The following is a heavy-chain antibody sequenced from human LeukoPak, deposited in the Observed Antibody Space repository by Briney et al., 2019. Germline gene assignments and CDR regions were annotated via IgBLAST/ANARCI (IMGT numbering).Heavy chain of an antibody. D-gene: IGHD2-21*02. CDR3: VCDDCGAACYPGGY. CDR1: GHTFSRYV. CDR2: IKAGNGGT. J-gene: IGHJ4*02. V-gene: IGHV1-3*01. Sequence: ASVKISCKASGHTFSRYVVCGVREGPGNRPERRGWIKAGNGGTKYSQNFQSRVTITWDRSANTAYMELRSLTSEDTALYYCVCDDCGAACYPGGYWGQGTLVVVSS.